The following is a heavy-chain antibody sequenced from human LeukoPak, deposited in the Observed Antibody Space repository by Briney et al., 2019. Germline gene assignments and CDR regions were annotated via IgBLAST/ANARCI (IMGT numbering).Heavy chain of an antibody. CDR3: ARLPPKYYYDSSGYYRGAFDI. Sequence: SETLSLTCAVCGGSFSGYYWSWIRQPPGKGLEWIGEINHSGSTNYNPSLKSRVTISVDTSKNQFSLKLSSVTAADTAVYYCARLPPKYYYDSSGYYRGAFDIWGQGTMVTVSS. D-gene: IGHD3-22*01. CDR2: INHSGST. CDR1: GGSFSGYY. V-gene: IGHV4-34*01. J-gene: IGHJ3*02.